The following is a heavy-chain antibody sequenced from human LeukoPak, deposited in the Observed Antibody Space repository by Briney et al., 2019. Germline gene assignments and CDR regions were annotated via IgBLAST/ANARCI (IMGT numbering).Heavy chain of an antibody. J-gene: IGHJ4*02. D-gene: IGHD1-14*01. CDR1: GGSISSSNW. V-gene: IGHV4-4*02. CDR2: IYHSGST. CDR3: ARRTVNPQRFDY. Sequence: NPSETLSLTCAVSGGSISSSNWWSWVRQPPGKGLEWIGEIYHSGSTNYNPSLKSRVTISVDKSKNQFSLKLSSVTAADTALYYCARRTVNPQRFDYWGQGTLVTVSS.